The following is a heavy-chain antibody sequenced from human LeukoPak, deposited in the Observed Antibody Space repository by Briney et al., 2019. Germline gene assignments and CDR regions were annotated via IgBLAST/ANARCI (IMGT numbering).Heavy chain of an antibody. J-gene: IGHJ6*02. V-gene: IGHV3-11*01. CDR3: ARGDYDKYGMDV. CDR1: GFTFSNYY. Sequence: GGSLRLSCAASGFTFSNYYMSWIRQAPGKGLEWVSYISSSGTTMYYADSVKGRFIISRDNAKNSLFLQMNSLRAEDTAMYYCARGDYDKYGMDVWGQGTTVTVSS. CDR2: ISSSGTTM.